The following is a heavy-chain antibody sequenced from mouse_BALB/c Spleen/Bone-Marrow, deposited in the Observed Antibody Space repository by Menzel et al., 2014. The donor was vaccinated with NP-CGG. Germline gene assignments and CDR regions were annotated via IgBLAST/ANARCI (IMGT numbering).Heavy chain of an antibody. J-gene: IGHJ4*01. CDR3: ARGINYGNYVYAMDY. Sequence: DLVKPGASVKLSCKASGYTFTNYWINWIKQRPGQGLEWIGRIAPGSGSTYYNELFKGKATLTVDTSSSTAYIQLRSLSSEDSAVYSCARGINYGNYVYAMDYWGQGTSVTVTS. D-gene: IGHD2-1*01. V-gene: IGHV1S41*01. CDR1: GYTFTNYW. CDR2: IAPGSGST.